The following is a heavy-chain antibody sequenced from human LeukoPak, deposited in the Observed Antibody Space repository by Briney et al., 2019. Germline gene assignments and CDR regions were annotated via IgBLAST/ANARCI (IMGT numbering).Heavy chain of an antibody. Sequence: GESLKTSCKTSGYSFTTYWIGWVRQMPGKGLEWMGVIHPGDSDTRYSPSFQGQVTISADKSISTAYLQWSGLKASGTAMYYCARGKYGYNYDYWGQGTLVTVSS. V-gene: IGHV5-51*01. CDR3: ARGKYGYNYDY. D-gene: IGHD5-24*01. CDR2: IHPGDSDT. J-gene: IGHJ4*02. CDR1: GYSFTTYW.